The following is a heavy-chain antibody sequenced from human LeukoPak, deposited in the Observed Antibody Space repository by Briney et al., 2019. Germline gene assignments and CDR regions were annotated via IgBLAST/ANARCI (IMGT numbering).Heavy chain of an antibody. V-gene: IGHV3-48*02. Sequence: QSGGSLRLSCAASGFTFSSHSMNWVRQAPGKGLEWVSYISKTSNTRDYADSVKGRFTISRDNAKNSLYLQMNSLRDEDTAVYYCARDRGYSNYYDYWGQGTLVTVSS. CDR3: ARDRGYSNYYDY. J-gene: IGHJ4*02. D-gene: IGHD4-11*01. CDR1: GFTFSSHS. CDR2: ISKTSNTR.